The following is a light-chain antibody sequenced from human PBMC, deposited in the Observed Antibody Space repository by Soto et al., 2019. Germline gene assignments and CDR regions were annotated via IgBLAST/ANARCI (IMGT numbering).Light chain of an antibody. CDR1: SSNIGTNT. J-gene: IGLJ2*01. V-gene: IGLV1-44*01. CDR3: STWDDSLNGVV. CDR2: SDD. Sequence: QSVLTQPPSASGTPGQRVTISCSGSSSNIGTNTVNWYQQVPGTAPKLLIYSDDERPSGVPDRFSGYKSGTSASLAISGLQSEDEADFYCSTWDDSLNGVVFGGGTTLTVL.